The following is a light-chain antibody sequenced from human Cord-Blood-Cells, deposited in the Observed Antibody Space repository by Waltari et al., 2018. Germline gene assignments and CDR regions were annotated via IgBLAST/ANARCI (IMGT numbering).Light chain of an antibody. Sequence: DTQMTQSPSSLSASVGDRVTITCRASKGISNYLAWYQQKPGKVPKLLIYAASPLQSGVPSRFSGSGSGTDFTLTISSLQPEDVATYYCQKYNSAPQTFGQGTKVEIK. CDR3: QKYNSAPQT. CDR2: AAS. J-gene: IGKJ1*01. CDR1: KGISNY. V-gene: IGKV1-27*01.